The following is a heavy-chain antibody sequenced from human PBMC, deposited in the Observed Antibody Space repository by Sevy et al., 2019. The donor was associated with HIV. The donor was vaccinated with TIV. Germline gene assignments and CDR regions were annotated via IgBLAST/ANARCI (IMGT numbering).Heavy chain of an antibody. Sequence: GGSLRLSCAASGXXFSDHYMDWVRQAPGKGLEWVGRSRNKANSYSTEYAASVKGRFTISRDDSKNSLYLRMNSLRTEDTAVYYCVRDSYFYGMDVWGQGTTVTVSS. J-gene: IGHJ6*02. V-gene: IGHV3-72*01. CDR3: VRDSYFYGMDV. CDR2: SRNKANSYST. CDR1: GXXFSDHY.